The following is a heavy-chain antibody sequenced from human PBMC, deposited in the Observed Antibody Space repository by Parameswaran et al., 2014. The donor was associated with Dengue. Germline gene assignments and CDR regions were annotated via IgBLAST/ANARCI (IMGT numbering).Heavy chain of an antibody. J-gene: IGHJ6*02. CDR1: GGSISSYY. D-gene: IGHD4-23*01. CDR3: ATGPTVVGDKSYYYYGMDV. V-gene: IGHV4-59*01. CDR2: IYYSGST. Sequence: ASETLSLTCTVSGGSISSYYWSWIRQPPGKGLEWIGYIYYSGSTNYNPSLKSRVTISVDTSKNQFSLKLSSVTAADTAVYYCATGPTVVGDKSYYYYGMDVWGQGTTVTVSS.